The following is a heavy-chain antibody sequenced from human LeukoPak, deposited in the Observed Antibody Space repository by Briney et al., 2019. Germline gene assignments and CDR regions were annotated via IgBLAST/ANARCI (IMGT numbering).Heavy chain of an antibody. D-gene: IGHD1-26*01. CDR2: ISAYNGTT. CDR3: AATVGVGATIDAFDI. CDR1: VYTFTGYY. V-gene: IGHV1-18*04. Sequence: ASLKVSLTASVYTFTGYYMHWVRKAPGQGPEWMGWISAYNGTTNYAQNFQGRVTMTTDTSTSTAYMELRSLRSDDTAVYYCAATVGVGATIDAFDIWGQGTMVTVSS. J-gene: IGHJ3*02.